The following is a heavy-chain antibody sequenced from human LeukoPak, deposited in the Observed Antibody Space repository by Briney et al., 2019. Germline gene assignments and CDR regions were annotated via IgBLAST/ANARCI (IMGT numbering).Heavy chain of an antibody. CDR1: GGSISSYY. D-gene: IGHD3-16*01. J-gene: IGHJ3*02. CDR2: IYYSGST. V-gene: IGHV4-59*08. CDR3: ARRGVPDVFDI. Sequence: SETLSLTCTVSGGSISSYYWSWIRQPPGKGLEWIGYIYYSGSTNYNPSLKSRVTISVDTSKNQFSLKLSSVTAADTAVYYCARRGVPDVFDIWGQGTMVTVSS.